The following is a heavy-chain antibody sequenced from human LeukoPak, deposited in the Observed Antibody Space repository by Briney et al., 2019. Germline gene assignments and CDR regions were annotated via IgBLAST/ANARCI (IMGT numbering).Heavy chain of an antibody. V-gene: IGHV3-23*01. CDR2: ISGDGTYT. CDR3: AKNAATGKAYYDY. D-gene: IGHD6-13*01. Sequence: AISGDGTYTYYTDSVKGRFTTSRDNSKNTLYLQMNSLRAEDTAIYYCAKNAATGKAYYDYWGQGTLVTVSS. J-gene: IGHJ4*02.